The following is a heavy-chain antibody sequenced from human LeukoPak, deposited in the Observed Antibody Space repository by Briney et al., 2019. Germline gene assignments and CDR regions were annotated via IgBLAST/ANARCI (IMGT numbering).Heavy chain of an antibody. CDR3: ASRDAVWWEETHDAFAI. V-gene: IGHV3-48*03. J-gene: IGHJ3*02. CDR2: ISSSGSTT. Sequence: PGGSLRLSCAASGFTFSSYEMNWVRQAPGKGLEWVSYISSSGSTTYYADSVKGRFTISRDNAKNSLYLQMNSLRAEDTAVYYCASRDAVWWEETHDAFAIWGQGTMVTVSS. D-gene: IGHD1-26*01. CDR1: GFTFSSYE.